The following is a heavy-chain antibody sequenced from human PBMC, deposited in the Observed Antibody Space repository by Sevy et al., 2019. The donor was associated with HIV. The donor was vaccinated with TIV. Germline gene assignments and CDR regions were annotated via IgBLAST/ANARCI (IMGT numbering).Heavy chain of an antibody. CDR2: FDPEDDEK. V-gene: IGHV1-24*01. CDR1: GRTLTQVS. CDR3: ATTKDYYESSGHPFDY. Sequence: ASVKVSCKVSGRTLTQVSIHWVRQAPGKGPEWMGTFDPEDDEKIYAQKFQGRVTMTEDTSTDTAYMELSRLRSEDTAVYYCATTKDYYESSGHPFDYWGQGTLVTVSS. D-gene: IGHD3-16*01. J-gene: IGHJ4*02.